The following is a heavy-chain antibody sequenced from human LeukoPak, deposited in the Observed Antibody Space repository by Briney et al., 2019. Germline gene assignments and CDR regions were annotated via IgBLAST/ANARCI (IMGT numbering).Heavy chain of an antibody. V-gene: IGHV3-74*01. J-gene: IGHJ3*02. CDR2: INVDESYT. CDR1: GCTFSKYW. CDR3: AREVEVTGIRAFDI. D-gene: IGHD2-21*02. Sequence: GGSLRLSCAVSGCTFSKYWMHWVRQLPGKGLVWVSRINVDESYTTYEDSVKGRFTISRDNAKNTLYLQMNSLKAEDTAVYYCAREVEVTGIRAFDIWGQGTMVTVSS.